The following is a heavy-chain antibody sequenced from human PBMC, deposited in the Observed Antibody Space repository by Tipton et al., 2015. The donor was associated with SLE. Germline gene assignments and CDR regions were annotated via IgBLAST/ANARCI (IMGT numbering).Heavy chain of an antibody. D-gene: IGHD3-22*01. CDR2: INPNSGGS. CDR1: GYTFIGYY. J-gene: IGHJ4*02. CDR3: ARGLSYYSDSSGYYQFDL. Sequence: QPGPEVKKPGASVKVSCKASGYTFIGYYIHWVRQAPGQGLEWMGWINPNSGGSHSAQKFQGRVTMTRDTSISTAYMELSNLRSDDTGVYFCARGLSYYSDSSGYYQFDLWGQGSLVTVSS. V-gene: IGHV1-2*02.